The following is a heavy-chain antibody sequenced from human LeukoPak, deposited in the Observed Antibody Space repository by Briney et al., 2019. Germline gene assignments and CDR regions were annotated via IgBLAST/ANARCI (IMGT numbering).Heavy chain of an antibody. CDR3: ANFEVNPPDVSNFYYFDY. Sequence: GESLKISCKASGYTFSDLWIGWVRQMPGKGLEWMGIIFPADSDIRYGPSFVGQVTMSVDKSTNTAFLQWSSLKASDTAMYYFANFEVNPPDVSNFYYFDYWGKGTLFPVSS. J-gene: IGHJ4*02. CDR1: GYTFSDLW. V-gene: IGHV5-51*01. CDR2: IFPADSDI. D-gene: IGHD4-11*01.